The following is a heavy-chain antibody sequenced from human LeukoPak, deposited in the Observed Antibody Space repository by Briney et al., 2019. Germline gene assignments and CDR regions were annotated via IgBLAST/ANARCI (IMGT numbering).Heavy chain of an antibody. D-gene: IGHD2-15*01. J-gene: IGHJ3*02. CDR3: AKDLGDIVVVVAANHDAFDI. CDR1: GFTFSSYG. CDR2: ISYDGSNK. Sequence: PGRSLRLSCAASGFTFSSYGMHWVRQASGKGLEWVAVISYDGSNKYYADSVKGRFTISRDNSKNTLYLQMNSLRAEDTAVYYCAKDLGDIVVVVAANHDAFDIWGQGTMVTVSS. V-gene: IGHV3-30*18.